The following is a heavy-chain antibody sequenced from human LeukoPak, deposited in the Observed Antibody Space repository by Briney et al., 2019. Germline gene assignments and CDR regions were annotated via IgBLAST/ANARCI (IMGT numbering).Heavy chain of an antibody. CDR1: GASIRSDY. Sequence: SETLSLTCIVSGASIRSDYGTWIREPPGKGLEWIGSIYSPGRTNCNPPLQSRVTISIDPSNNKFPLRLSSVTAADTAVYYCARLRYGGNSDYWGQGTLVTVST. J-gene: IGHJ4*02. CDR3: ARLRYGGNSDY. D-gene: IGHD4-23*01. CDR2: IYSPGRT. V-gene: IGHV4-59*08.